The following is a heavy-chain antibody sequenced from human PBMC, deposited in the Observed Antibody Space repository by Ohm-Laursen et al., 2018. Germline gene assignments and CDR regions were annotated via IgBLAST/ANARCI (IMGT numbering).Heavy chain of an antibody. D-gene: IGHD3-10*01. V-gene: IGHV3-48*03. Sequence: SLRLSCTASGFTLSSYEMNWVRQAPGKGLEWVSYISSSGSTIYYADSVKGRFTISRDNAKNSLYLQMNSLRAEDTAVYYCARVGARDAFDIWGQGTMVTVSS. CDR2: ISSSGSTI. CDR3: ARVGARDAFDI. J-gene: IGHJ3*02. CDR1: GFTLSSYE.